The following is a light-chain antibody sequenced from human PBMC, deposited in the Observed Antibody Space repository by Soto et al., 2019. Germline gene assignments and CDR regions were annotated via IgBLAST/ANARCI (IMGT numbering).Light chain of an antibody. CDR1: QSVTSSY. CDR3: QQYGSSPA. Sequence: EIVLTQSPGTLSLSPGERATLSCRASQSVTSSYLAWYQQKPGQAPRLLIYGASSRATGIPDRFSGSGSGTDFTLTISRLEPEDLAVYYCQQYGSSPAFGGGTQVEIK. V-gene: IGKV3-20*01. CDR2: GAS. J-gene: IGKJ4*01.